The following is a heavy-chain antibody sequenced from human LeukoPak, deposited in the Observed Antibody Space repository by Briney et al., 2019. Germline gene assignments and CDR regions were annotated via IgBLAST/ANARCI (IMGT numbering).Heavy chain of an antibody. D-gene: IGHD3-22*01. V-gene: IGHV3-23*01. CDR1: GFSFNNFG. CDR3: ARSSYYDSSGFYREYYFDY. CDR2: ISGTGGST. Sequence: GGSLRLSCVASGFSFNNFGMSWVRQAPGKGLEWVSSISGTGGSTHYADSVKGRFTISRDNSKNTLYLQMNSLRAGDTAVYYCARSSYYDSSGFYREYYFDYWGQGTLVPVSS. J-gene: IGHJ4*02.